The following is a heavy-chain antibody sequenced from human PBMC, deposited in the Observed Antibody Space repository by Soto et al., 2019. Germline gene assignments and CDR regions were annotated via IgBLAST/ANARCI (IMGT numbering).Heavy chain of an antibody. CDR1: GGSISSYY. Sequence: ASETLSLTCTVSGGSISSYYWSWIRQPPGKGLEWIGYIYYSGSTNYNPSLKSRVTISVDTSKNQFSLKLSSVTAADTAVYYCARAGGSSWCYYYGMDVWGQGTTVTVSS. CDR3: ARAGGSSWCYYYGMDV. D-gene: IGHD6-13*01. CDR2: IYYSGST. J-gene: IGHJ6*02. V-gene: IGHV4-59*01.